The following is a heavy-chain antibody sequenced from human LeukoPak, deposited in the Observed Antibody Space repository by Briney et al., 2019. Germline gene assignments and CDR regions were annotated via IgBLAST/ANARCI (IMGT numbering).Heavy chain of an antibody. Sequence: GGSLRLSCAASGFTFSSYAMSWVRQAPGKGLEWVSAISGSGGSTYYADSVKGRFTTSRDNSKNTLYLQMNSLRAEDTAVYYCEKEGFRNPDAFDIWGQGTMVTVSS. V-gene: IGHV3-23*01. D-gene: IGHD2/OR15-2a*01. J-gene: IGHJ3*02. CDR2: ISGSGGST. CDR3: EKEGFRNPDAFDI. CDR1: GFTFSSYA.